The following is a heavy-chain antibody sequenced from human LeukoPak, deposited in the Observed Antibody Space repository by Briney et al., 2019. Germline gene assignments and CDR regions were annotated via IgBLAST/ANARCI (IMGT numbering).Heavy chain of an antibody. Sequence: PGGSLRLSCAASTFTFSSDWMHWVRQAPGKGLVWVSRINPDGSDTTYADSVKGRFTISRDNAKNTLYLQTNSLRAEDTAVYYCANRVVVPAAIDYWGQGTLVTVSS. CDR3: ANRVVVPAAIDY. CDR2: INPDGSDT. D-gene: IGHD2-2*01. V-gene: IGHV3-74*01. CDR1: TFTFSSDW. J-gene: IGHJ4*02.